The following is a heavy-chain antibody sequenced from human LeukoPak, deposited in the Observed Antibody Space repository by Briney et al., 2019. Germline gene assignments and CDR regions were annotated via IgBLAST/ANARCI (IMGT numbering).Heavy chain of an antibody. CDR1: GFTFSSYS. V-gene: IGHV3-23*01. CDR3: ANHPGRTATQTKYFQH. CDR2: ISGSGGST. D-gene: IGHD2-15*01. Sequence: PGGSLRLSCAASGFTFSSYSMNWVRQAPGKGLEWVSAISGSGGSTYYADSVKGRFTISRDNSKNTLYLQMNSLRAEDTAVYYCANHPGRTATQTKYFQHWGQGTLVTVSS. J-gene: IGHJ1*01.